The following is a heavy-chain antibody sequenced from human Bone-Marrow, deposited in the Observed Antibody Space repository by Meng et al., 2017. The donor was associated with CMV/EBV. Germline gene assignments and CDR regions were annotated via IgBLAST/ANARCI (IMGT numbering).Heavy chain of an antibody. CDR1: GFTFDDYA. J-gene: IGHJ4*02. CDR2: ISWNSGSI. D-gene: IGHD2-8*02. V-gene: IGHV3-9*01. CDR3: ARCGMAVPGGVY. Sequence: SLKISCAASGFTFDDYAMHWVRQAPGKGLEWVSGISWNSGSIGYADSVKGRFTISRDNAKNSLYLHINSLRAEDTAVYYCARCGMAVPGGVYWGQGTLVTVSS.